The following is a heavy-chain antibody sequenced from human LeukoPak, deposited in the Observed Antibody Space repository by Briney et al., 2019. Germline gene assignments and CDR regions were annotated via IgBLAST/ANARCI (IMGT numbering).Heavy chain of an antibody. CDR1: GYTFTSYD. D-gene: IGHD6-19*01. J-gene: IGHJ2*01. Sequence: ASVKVSCKASGYTFTSYDINWVRQATGQGLEWMGWMNPNSGNTGYAQKFQGRVTMTRNTSISTAYMELSSLRSEDTAVYYCATSGGGAVAGLWYFDLWGRGTLVTVAS. CDR3: ATSGGGAVAGLWYFDL. CDR2: MNPNSGNT. V-gene: IGHV1-8*01.